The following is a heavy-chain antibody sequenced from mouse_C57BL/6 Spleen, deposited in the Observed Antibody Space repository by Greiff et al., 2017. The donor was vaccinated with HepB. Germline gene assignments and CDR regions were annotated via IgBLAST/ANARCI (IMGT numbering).Heavy chain of an antibody. V-gene: IGHV2-9-1*01. J-gene: IGHJ3*01. CDR1: GFSLTSYA. D-gene: IGHD2-4*01. CDR3: ARSGGDYGGNAY. CDR2: IWTCGGT. Sequence: VKLKESGPGLVAPSQSLSITCTVSGFSLTSYAISWVRQPPGKGLEWLGVIWTCGGTNYNSALKSRLSISKDNSKSQVFLKMNSLQTDDTARYYCARSGGDYGGNAYWGQGTLVTVSA.